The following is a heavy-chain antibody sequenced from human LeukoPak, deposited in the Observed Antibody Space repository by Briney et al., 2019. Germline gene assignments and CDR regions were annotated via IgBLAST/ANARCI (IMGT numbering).Heavy chain of an antibody. CDR1: GGSFSGYY. J-gene: IGHJ4*02. V-gene: IGHV4-34*01. CDR3: ARGVAVDY. CDR2: INHSGST. Sequence: SETLSLTCAVYGGSFSGYYWSWIRQPPGKGLEWIGEINHSGSTNYNPSLKSRVTISVDTSKNQFSLKLSSVTAADTAVYYCARGVAVDYWGQGTLVTVSS. D-gene: IGHD2-15*01.